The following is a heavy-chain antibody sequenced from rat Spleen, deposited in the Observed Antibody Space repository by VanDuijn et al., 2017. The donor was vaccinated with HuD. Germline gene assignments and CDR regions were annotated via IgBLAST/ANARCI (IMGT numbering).Heavy chain of an antibody. D-gene: IGHD1-9*01. Sequence: EVQLVESGGGLVQPGRSLKLSCAASGFTFSNYDMAWVRQAPTKGLEWVASISPSGGSTYYRDSVKGRFTVSRDNAKSTLYLQMDSLRSEDTATYYCARIYYGYNLYWYFDFWGPGTMVTVSS. CDR2: ISPSGGST. CDR1: GFTFSNYD. J-gene: IGHJ1*01. CDR3: ARIYYGYNLYWYFDF. V-gene: IGHV5-25*01.